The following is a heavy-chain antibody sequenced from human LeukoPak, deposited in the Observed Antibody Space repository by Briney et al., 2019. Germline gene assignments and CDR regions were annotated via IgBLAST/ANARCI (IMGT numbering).Heavy chain of an antibody. CDR1: GFTFSSYG. J-gene: IGHJ6*02. Sequence: GGSLRLSCAASGFTFSSYGMHWVRQAPGKGLEWVAVISYDGSNKYYADSVKGRFTISRDNSKNTLYLQMNSLRAEDTAVYYCARDYYDSSGYYYGPGDVWGQGTTVTVSS. D-gene: IGHD3-22*01. CDR2: ISYDGSNK. CDR3: ARDYYDSSGYYYGPGDV. V-gene: IGHV3-30*03.